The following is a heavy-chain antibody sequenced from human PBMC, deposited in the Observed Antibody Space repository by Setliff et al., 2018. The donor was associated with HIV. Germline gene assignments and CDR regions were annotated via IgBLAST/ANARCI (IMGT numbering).Heavy chain of an antibody. CDR1: GYTFTTYG. V-gene: IGHV1-3*01. J-gene: IGHJ2*01. CDR3: ARHQAPYYGSSGYNPNWYFDL. Sequence: ASVKVSCKASGYTFTTYGITWVRQAPGQRLEWMGWINAGNGDTKYSQKFQGRVTITTDTSASTAYMELNSLSSEDTAVYYCARHQAPYYGSSGYNPNWYFDLWGRGTLVTVSS. CDR2: INAGNGDT. D-gene: IGHD3-22*01.